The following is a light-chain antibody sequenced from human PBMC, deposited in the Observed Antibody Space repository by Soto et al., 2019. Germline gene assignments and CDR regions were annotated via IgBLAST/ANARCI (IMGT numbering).Light chain of an antibody. J-gene: IGLJ3*02. CDR1: SRDVGDYNY. V-gene: IGLV2-14*01. CDR2: EVT. CDR3: SSYTRSSTLWV. Sequence: SALTQPASVSGSPGQSITLSCTGSSRDVGDYNYVSWYQQHPGKAPKLMIYEVTNRPSGVSNRFSGSKSVNTASLTISGLQAEDEGHYYCSSYTRSSTLWVFGGGTKLTVL.